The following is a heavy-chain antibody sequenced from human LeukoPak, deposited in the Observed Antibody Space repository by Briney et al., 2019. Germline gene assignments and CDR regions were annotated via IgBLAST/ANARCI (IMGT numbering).Heavy chain of an antibody. J-gene: IGHJ4*02. Sequence: ASVKVSCTASGYTFTSYGISWVRQAPGQGLEWMGWISAYNDDTNSAQNLQGRVTMTTDTSTSTAYMELRSLRSDDTAVYYCARLFSMIGYYFDYWGQGTLVTVSS. CDR3: ARLFSMIGYYFDY. D-gene: IGHD3-22*01. V-gene: IGHV1-18*01. CDR1: GYTFTSYG. CDR2: ISAYNDDT.